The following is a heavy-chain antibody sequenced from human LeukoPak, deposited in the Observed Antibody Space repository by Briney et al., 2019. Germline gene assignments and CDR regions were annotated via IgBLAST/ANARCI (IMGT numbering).Heavy chain of an antibody. CDR2: ISWNSGSI. CDR1: GFTFDDYA. Sequence: PGGSLRLSCAASGFTFDDYAMHWVRQAPGKGLEWVSGISWNSGSIGYADSVKGRFTISRDNAKNSLYLQMYSLRAEDTALYYCAKVGTGVSNAFDIWGQGTMVTVSS. D-gene: IGHD2-8*01. V-gene: IGHV3-9*01. J-gene: IGHJ3*02. CDR3: AKVGTGVSNAFDI.